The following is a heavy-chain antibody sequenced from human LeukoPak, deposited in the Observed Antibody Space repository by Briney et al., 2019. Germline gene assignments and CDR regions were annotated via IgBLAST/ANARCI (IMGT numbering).Heavy chain of an antibody. V-gene: IGHV3-15*01. CDR2: IKSKIDGGTI. CDR3: TTRRQDGC. D-gene: IGHD6-25*01. Sequence: GGSLRLSCVASGFTFSDAWMSWVRQAPGKGLEWVGRIKSKIDGGTIDYGAPVKGRFTISRDDSRNTPYLQMNSLKTEDTAVYYCTTRRQDGCWGQGTLVTVS. CDR1: GFTFSDAW. J-gene: IGHJ4*02.